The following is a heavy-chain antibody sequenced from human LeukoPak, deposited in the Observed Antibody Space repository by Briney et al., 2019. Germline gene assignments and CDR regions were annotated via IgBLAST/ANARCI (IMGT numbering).Heavy chain of an antibody. CDR3: ARDPYVWGSYRLFDY. CDR2: ISAYNGNT. CDR1: GYTFTSYG. D-gene: IGHD3-16*02. Sequence: ASVEVPCKASGYTFTSYGISWVRQAPGQGLEWMGWISAYNGNTNYAQKLQGRVTMTTDTSTSTAYMELRSLRSDDTAVYYCARDPYVWGSYRLFDYWGQGTLVTVSS. J-gene: IGHJ4*02. V-gene: IGHV1-18*01.